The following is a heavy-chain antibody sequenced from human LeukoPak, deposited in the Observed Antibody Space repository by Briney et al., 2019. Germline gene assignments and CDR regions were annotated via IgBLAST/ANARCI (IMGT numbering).Heavy chain of an antibody. CDR1: GGSISSSSYY. CDR3: ARAILYYDSSGYIDY. D-gene: IGHD3-22*01. Sequence: ETLSLTCTVSGGSISSSSYYWGWIRQPPGKGLEWIGSIYYSGSTYYNPSLKSRVTISVDTSKNQFSLKLSSVTAADTAVYYCARAILYYDSSGYIDYWGQGTLVTVSS. CDR2: IYYSGST. J-gene: IGHJ4*02. V-gene: IGHV4-39*07.